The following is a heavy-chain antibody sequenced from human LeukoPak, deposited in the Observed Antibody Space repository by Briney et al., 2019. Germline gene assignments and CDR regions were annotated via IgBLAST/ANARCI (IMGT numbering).Heavy chain of an antibody. D-gene: IGHD6-19*01. Sequence: EASVKVSCKASGGTFSSYAISWVRQAPGQGLEWMGGIIPILGTANYAQKFQGRVTITADESTSTAYMELSSLRSEDTAVYYCARSFGSGWYEGFDPWGQGTLVTVSS. CDR1: GGTFSSYA. V-gene: IGHV1-69*13. CDR2: IIPILGTA. CDR3: ARSFGSGWYEGFDP. J-gene: IGHJ5*02.